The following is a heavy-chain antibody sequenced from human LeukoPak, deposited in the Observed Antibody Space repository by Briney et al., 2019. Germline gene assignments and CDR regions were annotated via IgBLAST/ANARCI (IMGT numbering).Heavy chain of an antibody. J-gene: IGHJ4*02. Sequence: PSETLSLTCTVSGGSISSSSYYWGWIRQPPGKGLEWIGSIYYSGSTYYNPSLKSRVTISVDTSKNQFSLKLSSVTAADTAVYYCARARRDYGRLFDYWGQGTLVTVSS. V-gene: IGHV4-39*07. CDR2: IYYSGST. CDR3: ARARRDYGRLFDY. CDR1: GGSISSSSYY. D-gene: IGHD4-17*01.